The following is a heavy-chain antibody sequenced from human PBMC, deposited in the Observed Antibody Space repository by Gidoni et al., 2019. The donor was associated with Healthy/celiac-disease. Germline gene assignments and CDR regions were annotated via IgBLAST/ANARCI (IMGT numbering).Heavy chain of an antibody. V-gene: IGHV4-34*01. Sequence: QVQLQQWGAGLLKPSETLSLTCAVYGGSFSGYYWSWIRQPPGKGLEWIGEINHSGSTNYNPSLKSRVTISVDTSKNQFSLKLSSVTAADTAVYYCARDMRSIAARKSRFDYWGQGTLVTVSS. D-gene: IGHD6-6*01. CDR1: GGSFSGYY. J-gene: IGHJ4*02. CDR2: INHSGST. CDR3: ARDMRSIAARKSRFDY.